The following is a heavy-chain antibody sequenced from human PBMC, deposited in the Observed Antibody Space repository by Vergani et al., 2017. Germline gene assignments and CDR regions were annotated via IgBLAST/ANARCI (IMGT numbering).Heavy chain of an antibody. CDR1: GFTFSACP. CDR3: ARAYGRYDWFDY. J-gene: IGHJ4*01. V-gene: IGHV3-23*01. Sequence: EVQLLQSGGGVIQPGGSVRLSCAASGFTFSACPMTWVRQAPGKGLEWVSGISASGAPTYYADSVKGRVTISRDNSKNTLYLQMNSLRVEDTAVYYCARAYGRYDWFDYWGQRTLVTVSS. D-gene: IGHD1-20*01. CDR2: ISASGAPT.